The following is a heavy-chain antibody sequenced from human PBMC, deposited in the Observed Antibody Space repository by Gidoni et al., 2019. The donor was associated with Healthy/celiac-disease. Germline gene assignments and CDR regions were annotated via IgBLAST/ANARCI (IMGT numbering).Heavy chain of an antibody. Sequence: QVQLVESGGGVVQPGRSLRLFCAASGFTFSSYGMPWVRQAPGKGLEWVAVISYDGSNKYYADSVKGRFTISRDNSKNTLYLQMNSLRAEDTAVYYCAKDAAAAGPRNYYYYGMDVWGQGTTVTVSS. D-gene: IGHD6-13*01. V-gene: IGHV3-30*18. J-gene: IGHJ6*02. CDR1: GFTFSSYG. CDR3: AKDAAAAGPRNYYYYGMDV. CDR2: ISYDGSNK.